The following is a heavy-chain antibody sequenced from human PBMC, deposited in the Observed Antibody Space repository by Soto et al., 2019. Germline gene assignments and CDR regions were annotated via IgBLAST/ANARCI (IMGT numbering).Heavy chain of an antibody. CDR2: LSGSGGST. Sequence: GGSLRLSCAASGFTFSSYAMSWVRQAPGKGLEWVSGLSGSGGSTYYADSVKGRFTISRDKSKNTLYLQMNSLRAEDTAVYYCVKDGEQWPAYLFDLWGQGSLVTVSS. CDR1: GFTFSSYA. CDR3: VKDGEQWPAYLFDL. V-gene: IGHV3-23*01. D-gene: IGHD6-19*01. J-gene: IGHJ5*02.